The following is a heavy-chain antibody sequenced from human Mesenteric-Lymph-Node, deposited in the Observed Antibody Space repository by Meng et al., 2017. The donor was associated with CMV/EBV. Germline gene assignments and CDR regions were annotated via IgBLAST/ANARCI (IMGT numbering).Heavy chain of an antibody. CDR2: INPNSGGT. J-gene: IGHJ4*02. V-gene: IGHV1-2*02. CDR1: GYTFTGYY. CDR3: ARVEDTVAY. D-gene: IGHD2-15*01. Sequence: ASVKVSCKASGYTFTGYYMHWLRQAPGQGLEGMGWINPNSGGTNYAQKFQGRVTMTRDPSISTAYKELSRLISDDTALYYCARVEDTVAYWGQGTLVTVSS.